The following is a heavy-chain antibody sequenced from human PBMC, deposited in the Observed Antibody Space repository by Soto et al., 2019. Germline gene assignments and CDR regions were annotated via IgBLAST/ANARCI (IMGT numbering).Heavy chain of an antibody. J-gene: IGHJ4*02. V-gene: IGHV3-64D*08. Sequence: PGGSLRLSCSASGFTFNIYAMHWVRQAPGKGLEYFSGISSDGDNTCYADSVKGSFIISRDNSKNTLFLQMSSLRAEDTVLYYCVKDSRPMIVVAHFDHWGQGTLVTVSS. CDR3: VKDSRPMIVVAHFDH. D-gene: IGHD3-22*01. CDR2: ISSDGDNT. CDR1: GFTFNIYA.